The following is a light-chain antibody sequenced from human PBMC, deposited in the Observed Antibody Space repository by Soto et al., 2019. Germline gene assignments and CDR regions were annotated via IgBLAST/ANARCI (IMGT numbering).Light chain of an antibody. CDR2: AAS. Sequence: DIQMTQSPSSLSASVGYRVTITCRASQSISSYLNWYQQKPGKAPKLLIYAASSLQSGVPSRFSGSGSGTDFTLSTRNLQPEDFATYYCQQSSTTRWTFGQGTKVDIK. CDR1: QSISSY. CDR3: QQSSTTRWT. V-gene: IGKV1-39*01. J-gene: IGKJ1*01.